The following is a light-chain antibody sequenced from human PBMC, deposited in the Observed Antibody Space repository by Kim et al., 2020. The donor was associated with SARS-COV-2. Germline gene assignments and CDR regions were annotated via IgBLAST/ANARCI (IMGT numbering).Light chain of an antibody. CDR2: EVD. CDR1: SSDIGGYNY. Sequence: GQSVTLSCTGTSSDIGGYNYVSCYQQHPGEVPKLVVYEVDKRPSGVPDRFSGSKAGNTASLTVSGLQADDEADYYCSSYAGRNNLIFGGGTQLTVL. CDR3: SSYAGRNNLI. V-gene: IGLV2-8*01. J-gene: IGLJ2*01.